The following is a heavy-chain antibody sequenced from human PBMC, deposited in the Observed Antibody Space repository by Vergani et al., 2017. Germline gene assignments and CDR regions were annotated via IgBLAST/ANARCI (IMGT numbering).Heavy chain of an antibody. D-gene: IGHD3-3*01. CDR1: GFSLSNARMG. CDR3: ARIRADFWSGYYEYYYGMDV. V-gene: IGHV2-26*01. J-gene: IGHJ6*02. CDR2: IFSNDEK. Sequence: QVTLKESGPVLVKPTETLTLTCTVSGFSLSNARMGVSWIRQPPGKALEWLAHIFSNDEKSYSTSLKSRLTISKDTSKSQVVLTMTNMDPVDTATYYCARIRADFWSGYYEYYYGMDVWGQGTTVTVSS.